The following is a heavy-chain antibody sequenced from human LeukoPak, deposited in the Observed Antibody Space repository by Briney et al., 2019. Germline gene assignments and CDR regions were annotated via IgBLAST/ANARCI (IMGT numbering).Heavy chain of an antibody. Sequence: PGGSLRLSCAASGFTLSSYIMNWVRQAPGKGLEWVSSISGSSSYIYYADSVKGRFTISRDNAKKSLFLQMNSLGAEDTAVYYCARQLWFGELYTGYFDYWGQGTLVTVSS. CDR2: ISGSSSYI. CDR3: ARQLWFGELYTGYFDY. V-gene: IGHV3-21*01. J-gene: IGHJ4*02. D-gene: IGHD3-10*01. CDR1: GFTLSSYI.